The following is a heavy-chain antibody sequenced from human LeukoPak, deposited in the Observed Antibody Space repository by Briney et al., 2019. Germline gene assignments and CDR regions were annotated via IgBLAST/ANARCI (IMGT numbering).Heavy chain of an antibody. J-gene: IGHJ6*02. CDR3: ARLEQDFWSGLCMDV. V-gene: IGHV1-24*01. CDR2: FDPEDGET. Sequence: ASVKVSCKVSGYTLTELSMHWVRQAPGKGLEWMGGFDPEDGETIYAQKFQGRVTMTEDTSTDTAYMELSSLKASDTAMYYCARLEQDFWSGLCMDVWGQGTTVTVSS. CDR1: GYTLTELS. D-gene: IGHD3-3*01.